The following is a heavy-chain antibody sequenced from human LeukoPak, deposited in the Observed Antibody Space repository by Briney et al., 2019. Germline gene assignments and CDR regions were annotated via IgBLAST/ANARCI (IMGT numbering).Heavy chain of an antibody. CDR3: AKDIRWRYSGSYGAFDI. V-gene: IGHV3-9*01. D-gene: IGHD1-26*01. CDR1: GFTFDDYA. J-gene: IGHJ3*02. CDR2: ISWNSGSI. Sequence: GGSLRLSCAASGFTFDDYAMHWVRQAPGKGLEWVSGISWNSGSIGYADSVKGRFTISRDNAKNSLYLQMNSLRAEDTALYYCAKDIRWRYSGSYGAFDIWGQGTMVTVSS.